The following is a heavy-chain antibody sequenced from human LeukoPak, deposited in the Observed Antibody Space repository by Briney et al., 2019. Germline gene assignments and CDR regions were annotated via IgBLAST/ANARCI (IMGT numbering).Heavy chain of an antibody. J-gene: IGHJ4*02. V-gene: IGHV1-69*05. CDR3: ASGAYYYDSSGYYTGANFDY. CDR1: GGTFSSYA. Sequence: SVKVSCKASGGTFSSYAISWVRHAPGQGLEWMGGIIPIFGTANYAQKFQGRVTITTDESTSTAHMELSSLRSEDTAVYYCASGAYYYDSSGYYTGANFDYWGQGTLVTVSS. D-gene: IGHD3-22*01. CDR2: IIPIFGTA.